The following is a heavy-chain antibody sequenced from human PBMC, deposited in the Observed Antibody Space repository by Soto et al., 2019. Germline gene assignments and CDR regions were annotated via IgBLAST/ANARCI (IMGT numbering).Heavy chain of an antibody. J-gene: IGHJ4*02. CDR1: GFTFSSYA. CDR3: ARYVYYGDFFDS. V-gene: IGHV3-30-3*01. Sequence: GGSLRLSCAASGFTFSSYAMHWVRQAPGKGLEWVAVISYDGSNKYYADSVKGRFTISRDNSKNTLYLQMNSLRADDTAVYYCARYVYYGDFFDSWGQGALVTVSS. CDR2: ISYDGSNK. D-gene: IGHD4-17*01.